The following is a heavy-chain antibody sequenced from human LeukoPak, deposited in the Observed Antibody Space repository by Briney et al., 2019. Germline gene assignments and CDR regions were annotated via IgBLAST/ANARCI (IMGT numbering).Heavy chain of an antibody. CDR1: GFTFSSYA. D-gene: IGHD6-13*01. CDR2: ISGSGGST. V-gene: IGHV3-23*01. J-gene: IGHJ5*02. Sequence: GGSLRLACAASGFTFSSYAMRSVRQAPGKGLEWVPAISGSGGSTYYAHSVKGRFTISRDNSKNTLYLQMNSLRAEDTAVYYCAKEIAAAGTRSVEVTWGQGTLVTVSS. CDR3: AKEIAAAGTRSVEVT.